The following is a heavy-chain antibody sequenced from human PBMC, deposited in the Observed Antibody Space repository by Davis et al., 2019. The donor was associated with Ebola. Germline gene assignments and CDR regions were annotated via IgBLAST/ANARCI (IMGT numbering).Heavy chain of an antibody. CDR3: ARGRTVTGTRGLSWFDP. V-gene: IGHV1-3*01. J-gene: IGHJ5*02. D-gene: IGHD6-19*01. CDR2: INAGDGKI. CDR1: GYMFTGYY. Sequence: AASVKVSCKTSGYMFTGYYIHWVRQAPGQRLEWMGWINAGDGKIIYSENFQGRLTITRDTSATTAYMELSSLRSEDTAAYYCARGRTVTGTRGLSWFDPWGQGALVTVSS.